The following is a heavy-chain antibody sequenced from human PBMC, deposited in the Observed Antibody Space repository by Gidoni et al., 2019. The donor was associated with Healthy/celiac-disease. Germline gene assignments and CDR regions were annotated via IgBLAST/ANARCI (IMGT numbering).Heavy chain of an antibody. CDR1: GFTFSSHA. Sequence: EVQLLESGGGLVQPGGSLSLSCAAPGFTFSSHAISWVRQAPGKGLEWVSAISGSGGSTYYADSVKGRFTISRDNSKNTLYLQMNSLRAEDTAVYYCAKGPSRDYYDSSGYYYHFDYWGQGTLVTVSS. V-gene: IGHV3-23*01. D-gene: IGHD3-22*01. CDR2: ISGSGGST. CDR3: AKGPSRDYYDSSGYYYHFDY. J-gene: IGHJ4*02.